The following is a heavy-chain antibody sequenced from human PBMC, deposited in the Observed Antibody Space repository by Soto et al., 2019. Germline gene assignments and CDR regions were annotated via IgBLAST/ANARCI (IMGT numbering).Heavy chain of an antibody. J-gene: IGHJ4*02. CDR2: IYGGGTT. Sequence: EVQLVESGGGLIQPGGSLRLSCAASGFAVSSKYMTWVRQAPGKGLEWVSVIYGGGTTYYADSVKGRFTISRDTSKNTLYLQMNSLRAEDTAVYYCVQTTGLAVFDFWGQGTVVTGFS. D-gene: IGHD1-1*01. V-gene: IGHV3-53*01. CDR1: GFAVSSKY. CDR3: VQTTGLAVFDF.